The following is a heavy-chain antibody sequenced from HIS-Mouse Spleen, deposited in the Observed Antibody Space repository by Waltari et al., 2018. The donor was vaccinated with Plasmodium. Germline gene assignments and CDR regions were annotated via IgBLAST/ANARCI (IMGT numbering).Heavy chain of an antibody. V-gene: IGHV1-2*02. CDR2: INPNSGGT. D-gene: IGHD3-22*01. J-gene: IGHJ4*02. Sequence: QVQLVQSGAEVKKPGASVKVSCKASAYTFTGYYMHWVRQAPGQGLEWRGGINPNSGGTNYAQKFQGRVTMTRDTSISTAYMELSRLRSDDTAVYYCARRAYYYDSSGYGTFDYWGQGTVVTVSS. CDR1: AYTFTGYY. CDR3: ARRAYYYDSSGYGTFDY.